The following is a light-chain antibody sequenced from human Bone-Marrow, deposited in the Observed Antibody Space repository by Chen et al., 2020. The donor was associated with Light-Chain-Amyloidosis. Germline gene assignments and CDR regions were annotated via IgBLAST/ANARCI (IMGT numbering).Light chain of an antibody. J-gene: IGKJ4*01. CDR2: DAS. CDR1: QSVSSH. V-gene: IGKV3-11*01. Sequence: EIVLTQSPATLSLSPGERATLSCRADQSVSSHLAWYQQKPGQAPRLLIYDASNRATDIPARFSGSASGTDFALTINSRESEDFAVYYCQQRDNWPPGATFGGGTKVEIK. CDR3: QQRDNWPPGAT.